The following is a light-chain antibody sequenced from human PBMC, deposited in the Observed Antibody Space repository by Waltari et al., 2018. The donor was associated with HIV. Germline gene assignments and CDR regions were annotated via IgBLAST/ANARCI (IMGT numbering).Light chain of an antibody. J-gene: IGKJ5*01. V-gene: IGKV1-5*03. CDR3: QQYNSDPS. CDR1: QDISTW. Sequence: DIHMTQSPSTLSAFAGDRVTITFRASQDISTWLAWYQQKPGKAPKLLIHKASALESGVSSRFSGSGSGTEFTLIIDSLEPDDFATYYCQQYNSDPSFGQGTRLEMK. CDR2: KAS.